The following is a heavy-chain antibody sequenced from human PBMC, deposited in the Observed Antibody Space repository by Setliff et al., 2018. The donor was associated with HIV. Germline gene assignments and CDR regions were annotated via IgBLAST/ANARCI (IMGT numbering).Heavy chain of an antibody. CDR1: GFTFTIYS. D-gene: IGHD6-13*01. V-gene: IGHV3-48*01. CDR2: ITSSSSTI. J-gene: IGHJ4*02. Sequence: LRLSCAASGFTFTIYSMDWVRLAPGKGLEWVSYITSSSSTIYYADSVKGRFTISRGDAKNSLYLQMNSLRAEDTAVYYCARVYYSSNCGDYWGQGTLVTVSS. CDR3: ARVYYSSNCGDY.